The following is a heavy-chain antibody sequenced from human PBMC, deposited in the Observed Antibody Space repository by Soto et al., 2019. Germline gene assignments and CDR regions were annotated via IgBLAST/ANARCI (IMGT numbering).Heavy chain of an antibody. CDR3: VYRRDGSGRFDY. J-gene: IGHJ4*02. D-gene: IGHD3-10*01. Sequence: QITLKESGPTLVKPTQTLTLTCTFSGFSLSTSGVGVGWIRQPPGKALEWLAIIYWDDDRRYSPSLKSRLTITEDTSKNQVVLTMTNMDPVDTATYYCVYRRDGSGRFDYWGQGTLVTVSS. CDR1: GFSLSTSGVG. V-gene: IGHV2-5*02. CDR2: IYWDDDR.